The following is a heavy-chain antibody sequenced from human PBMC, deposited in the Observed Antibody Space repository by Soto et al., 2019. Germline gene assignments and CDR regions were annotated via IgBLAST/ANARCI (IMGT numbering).Heavy chain of an antibody. CDR2: IIPIFGTA. CDR3: ARDDGVNIVLVPAAKGASYYGMDV. J-gene: IGHJ6*02. D-gene: IGHD2-2*01. Sequence: SVKVSCKASGGTFSSYAISWVRQAPGQGLEWMGGIIPIFGTANYAQKFQGRVTITADESTSTAYMELSSLRSEDTAVYYCARDDGVNIVLVPAAKGASYYGMDVWGQGTTVTVSS. V-gene: IGHV1-69*13. CDR1: GGTFSSYA.